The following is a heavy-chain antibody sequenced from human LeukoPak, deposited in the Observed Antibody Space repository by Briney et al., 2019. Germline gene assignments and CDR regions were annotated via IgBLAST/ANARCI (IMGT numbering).Heavy chain of an antibody. CDR3: ARGPSCSSVSCYTTGLFDY. V-gene: IGHV3-21*01. D-gene: IGHD2-15*01. J-gene: IGHJ4*02. CDR1: GFTFNIYS. CDR2: ISSSSSSI. Sequence: GGSLRLSCSASGFTFNIYSMSWVRQAPGKGLEWVSSISSSSSSIYYADSLKGQFTISRGNAKNSLYLQMNNLRAEDTAVYYCARGPSCSSVSCYTTGLFDYWGRGTLVTVSS.